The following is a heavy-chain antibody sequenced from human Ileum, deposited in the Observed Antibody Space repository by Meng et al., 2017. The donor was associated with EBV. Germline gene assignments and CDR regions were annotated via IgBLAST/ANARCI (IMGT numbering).Heavy chain of an antibody. CDR2: IHHSGTT. CDR3: ARGSDYVWGI. V-gene: IGHV4-4*02. Sequence: VQYQGPGPGLVMPSWTLSFTFAVSGDSISSNNWWSWVRQSPGKGLEWIAEIHHSGTTTYNPSLKSRVTISVDKSENHFSLKLTSVTAADTAVYYCARGSDYVWGIWGQGTLVTVSS. CDR1: GDSISSNNW. D-gene: IGHD3-16*01. J-gene: IGHJ4*02.